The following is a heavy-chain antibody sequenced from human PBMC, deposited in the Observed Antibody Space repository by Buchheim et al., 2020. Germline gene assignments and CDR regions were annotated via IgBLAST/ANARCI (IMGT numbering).Heavy chain of an antibody. CDR1: GDSISTYL. D-gene: IGHD3-3*01. Sequence: QVQLQESGPGLVKPSETLSLTCTVSGDSISTYLWSWIRQPPGKGLEWIGYVSYSGKTNLNPSLKSRVTMSVDTSKNQFSLRLNSVTAADTAVYYCARGHRILRFLERLTYFDYWGHGAL. V-gene: IGHV4-59*13. CDR3: ARGHRILRFLERLTYFDY. J-gene: IGHJ4*01. CDR2: VSYSGKT.